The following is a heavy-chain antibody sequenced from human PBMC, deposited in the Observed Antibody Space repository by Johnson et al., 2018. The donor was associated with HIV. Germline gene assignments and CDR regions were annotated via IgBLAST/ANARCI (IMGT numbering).Heavy chain of an antibody. D-gene: IGHD3-3*01. J-gene: IGHJ3*02. Sequence: VQLVESGGGLVQPGGSLRLSCAASGFTFTSYTVSWVRQAPGKGLEWVSAISGSGASRYFADSVKGRFTISRDNSKNTLYLQMNSLRAEDTAIYYCAKTAWVFEGDASDICGQGTMVTVSS. CDR1: GFTFTSYT. CDR2: ISGSGASR. CDR3: AKTAWVFEGDASDI. V-gene: IGHV3-23*04.